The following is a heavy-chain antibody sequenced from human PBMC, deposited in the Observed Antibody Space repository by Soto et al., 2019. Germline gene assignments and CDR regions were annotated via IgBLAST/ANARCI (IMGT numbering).Heavy chain of an antibody. J-gene: IGHJ4*02. CDR3: ARVSGSYDSSGYYLFRVFDY. V-gene: IGHV4-4*07. D-gene: IGHD3-22*01. Sequence: PSETLSLTCTVSGGSISSYYWRWIRQPAGKGLEWMWRIYTSGSTNYHPSLKSLVTISVDTSKNQYSLKLSSVTAAHTAVYYCARVSGSYDSSGYYLFRVFDYWGQGTQVTVSS. CDR1: GGSISSYY. CDR2: IYTSGST.